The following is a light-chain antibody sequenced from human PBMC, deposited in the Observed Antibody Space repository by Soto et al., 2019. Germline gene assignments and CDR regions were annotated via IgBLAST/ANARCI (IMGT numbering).Light chain of an antibody. CDR1: SSNIGSNT. Sequence: QLVLTQPPSASGTPGQRVTISCSGSSSNIGSNTVNWYQQLPGTAPKLLIYSNNQRPSGVPDRFSGSKSGTSASLAISGLQSEDEADYYCGAWDDSLNGPHVVFGGGTQLTVL. CDR2: SNN. CDR3: GAWDDSLNGPHVV. V-gene: IGLV1-44*01. J-gene: IGLJ2*01.